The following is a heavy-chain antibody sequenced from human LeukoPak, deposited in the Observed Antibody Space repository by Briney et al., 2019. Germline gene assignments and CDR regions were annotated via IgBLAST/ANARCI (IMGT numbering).Heavy chain of an antibody. V-gene: IGHV4-31*03. CDR1: GGSISSGGHY. D-gene: IGHD5-24*01. CDR3: ARNLQGSDVFDI. J-gene: IGHJ3*02. CDR2: IYYSGIT. Sequence: PSQTLSLTCTASGGSISSGGHYWSWIRQHPGKGLEWIGYIYYSGITYYNPSLKSRVTISLDTSKNHFSLTLSSVTAADTAVYYCARNLQGSDVFDIWGQGTMVTVSS.